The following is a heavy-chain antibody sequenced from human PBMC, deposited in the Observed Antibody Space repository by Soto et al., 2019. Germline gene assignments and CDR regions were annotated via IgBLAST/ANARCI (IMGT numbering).Heavy chain of an antibody. Sequence: HPGGSLRLSCAASGFTFSNYAMAWVRQGPGKGLEWVSDISGSGGSTYYADSVKGRFTISRDNSKNTLWLQMNSLRADDTAVYYCAKDRPFMVRGVTVDYWGQGILVTVSS. CDR2: ISGSGGST. CDR3: AKDRPFMVRGVTVDY. J-gene: IGHJ4*02. D-gene: IGHD3-10*01. V-gene: IGHV3-23*01. CDR1: GFTFSNYA.